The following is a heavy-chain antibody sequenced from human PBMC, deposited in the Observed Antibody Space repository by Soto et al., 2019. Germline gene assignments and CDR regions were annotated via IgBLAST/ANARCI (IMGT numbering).Heavy chain of an antibody. V-gene: IGHV4-4*07. CDR3: ARGGQDFWSGPFDY. D-gene: IGHD3-3*01. J-gene: IGHJ4*02. Sequence: SETLSLTCTVHGGSISNYFCNWIRQPAGKGLEWIGRIDNSGSTNYNPSLKSRITMSADTSRNQFSLKLNSVTAADTAVYYCARGGQDFWSGPFDYWGQGALVTVSS. CDR1: GGSISNYF. CDR2: IDNSGST.